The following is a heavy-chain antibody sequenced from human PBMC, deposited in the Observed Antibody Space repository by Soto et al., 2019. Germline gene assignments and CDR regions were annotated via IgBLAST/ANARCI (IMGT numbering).Heavy chain of an antibody. CDR1: GYTLYNHG. CDR3: ARDKGTVVVPAAKYDNWFDP. J-gene: IGHJ5*02. CDR2: VSAFNAIT. Sequence: GASMKVSCQALGYTLYNHGFSWVGQAPGKGVEWMGWVSAFNAITNYAQNFQGRVTMTTDTTTTTAYMELTSLKSDDTAVYYCARDKGTVVVPAAKYDNWFDPWGQGTLVTVSS. D-gene: IGHD2-2*01. V-gene: IGHV1-18*01.